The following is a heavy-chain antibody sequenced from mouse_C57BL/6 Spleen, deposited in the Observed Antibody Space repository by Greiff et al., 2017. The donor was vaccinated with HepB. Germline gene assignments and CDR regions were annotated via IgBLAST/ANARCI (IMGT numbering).Heavy chain of an antibody. CDR1: GYTFTSYW. CDR2: INPSNGGT. J-gene: IGHJ4*01. Sequence: QVQLQQPGTELVKPGASVKLSCKASGYTFTSYWMHWVKQRPGQGLEWIGNINPSNGGTNYYEKFKSKATLTVDKSSSTAYMQLSSLTSEDSAVYYCARATTVVGYAMDYWGQGTSVTVSS. V-gene: IGHV1-53*01. D-gene: IGHD1-1*01. CDR3: ARATTVVGYAMDY.